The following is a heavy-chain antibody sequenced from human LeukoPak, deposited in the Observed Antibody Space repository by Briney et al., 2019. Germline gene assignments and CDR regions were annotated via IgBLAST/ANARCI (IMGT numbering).Heavy chain of an antibody. Sequence: ASVKVSCKASGYTFTGYYMHCVRQAPGQGLEWMGWINPNSGDTNYAQKFQGRVTMTRDTSISTAYMELSRLRSDDTAVYYCAKDESSGSDNTDYWGQGTLVTVSS. J-gene: IGHJ4*02. CDR1: GYTFTGYY. CDR2: INPNSGDT. D-gene: IGHD1-26*01. V-gene: IGHV1-2*02. CDR3: AKDESSGSDNTDY.